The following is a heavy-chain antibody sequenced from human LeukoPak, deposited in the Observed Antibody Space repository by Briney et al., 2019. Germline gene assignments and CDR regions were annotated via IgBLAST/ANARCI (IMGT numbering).Heavy chain of an antibody. CDR1: GFTFSTYN. Sequence: PGGSLRLSCAASGFTFSTYNMNWVRQAPGKGLEWVSSISSSSNYIYYADSVKGRFTISRDNAKNSLYLQMNSLRAEDMDVYYCARDVGASAPDAFDIWGQGTMVTVSS. J-gene: IGHJ3*02. V-gene: IGHV3-21*01. D-gene: IGHD1-26*01. CDR2: ISSSSNYI. CDR3: ARDVGASAPDAFDI.